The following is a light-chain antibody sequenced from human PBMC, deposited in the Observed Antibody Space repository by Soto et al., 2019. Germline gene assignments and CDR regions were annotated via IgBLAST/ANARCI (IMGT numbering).Light chain of an antibody. V-gene: IGKV3-20*01. CDR3: QQYGSSPLT. Sequence: EIVLTQSPGTLSLSPGERATLSCRASQTVSSSYLAWYQQKHGQAPRLLIYGASSRATGIPDRFSGSGSGTDFTLTINRLEPEDFAVYYCQQYGSSPLTFGGGTKVEIK. J-gene: IGKJ4*01. CDR1: QTVSSSY. CDR2: GAS.